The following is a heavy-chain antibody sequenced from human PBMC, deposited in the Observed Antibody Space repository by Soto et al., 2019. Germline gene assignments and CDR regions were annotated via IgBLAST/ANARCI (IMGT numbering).Heavy chain of an antibody. V-gene: IGHV5-51*01. D-gene: IGHD6-6*01. CDR3: ARQTSFSDPFDI. CDR2: IYPRHSDT. Sequence: GESLKISCQGSGYDFSSYWIGWVRQMPGKGLEWMGIIYPRHSDTRYSPSFQGQVTISVDKSINTAYLQWSGLKASDTAAYYCARQTSFSDPFDISGQGTMVTVSS. J-gene: IGHJ3*02. CDR1: GYDFSSYW.